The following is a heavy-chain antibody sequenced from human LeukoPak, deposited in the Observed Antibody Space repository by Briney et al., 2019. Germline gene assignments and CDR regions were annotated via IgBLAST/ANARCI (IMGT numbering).Heavy chain of an antibody. CDR3: VQDFGRIRGTPDS. Sequence: GGSLRLSCSASGFVFTIYTMYWVRQAPGKGPEYVSTISGSGNGFSVYYADSVKGRFTISRDDSKSILYLQMNGLSSEDKAVSYCVQDFGRIRGTPDSWGQGTLVTISS. V-gene: IGHV3-64D*06. CDR1: GFVFTIYT. CDR2: ISGSGNGFSV. J-gene: IGHJ4*02. D-gene: IGHD1-26*01.